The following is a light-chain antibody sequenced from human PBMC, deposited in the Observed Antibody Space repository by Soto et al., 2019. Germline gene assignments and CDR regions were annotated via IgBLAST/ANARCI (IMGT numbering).Light chain of an antibody. V-gene: IGKV3-20*01. Sequence: EIVMTQSPGTLSLSPGERATISCRASQVIGSRYLAWYHQKSGQAPRLLIYGASSRATGIPDRFSGSGSGTDVTLTISRLEPEDFGVYYWQQFGSSIPHTFGQGTKLEIK. CDR1: QVIGSRY. J-gene: IGKJ2*01. CDR3: QQFGSSIPHT. CDR2: GAS.